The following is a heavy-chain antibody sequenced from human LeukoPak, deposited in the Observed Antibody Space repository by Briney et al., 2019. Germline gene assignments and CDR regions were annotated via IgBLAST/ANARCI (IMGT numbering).Heavy chain of an antibody. J-gene: IGHJ4*02. D-gene: IGHD6-19*01. CDR3: ATEIAVAGGIDY. Sequence: ASVKVSCNASGYTFTSYGISWVRQAPGQGLEWMGWISAYNGNTNYAQKLQGRVTMTTDTSTGTAYMELRSLRSDETDVYYCATEIAVAGGIDYWGQGTLVTVYS. V-gene: IGHV1-18*01. CDR1: GYTFTSYG. CDR2: ISAYNGNT.